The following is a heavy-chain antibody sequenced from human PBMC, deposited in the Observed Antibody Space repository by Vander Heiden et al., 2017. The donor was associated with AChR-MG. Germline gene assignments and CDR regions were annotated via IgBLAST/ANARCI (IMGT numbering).Heavy chain of an antibody. CDR3: ASSRMKSGDYVDYGMDV. J-gene: IGHJ6*02. V-gene: IGHV3-53*01. CDR1: GFTGTINY. Sequence: EMQLVESGGGLIQPGGSLRLSCAASGFTGTINYMTWVRQAPGKGLEWVSVIYSSGGTYYADSVKGRFIISRDTSKNTVFLQMSSLRAEDTAVYYCASSRMKSGDYVDYGMDVWGQGTTVTVSS. D-gene: IGHD4-17*01. CDR2: IYSSGGT.